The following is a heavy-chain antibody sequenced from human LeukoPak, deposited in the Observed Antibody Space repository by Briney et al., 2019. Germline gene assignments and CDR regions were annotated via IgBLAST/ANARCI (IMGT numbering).Heavy chain of an antibody. CDR3: TRYNDNHFDY. CDR2: IAYDGSRA. CDR1: GFTFGGYG. V-gene: IGHV3-33*01. J-gene: IGHJ4*02. D-gene: IGHD3-9*01. Sequence: PGGSLRLSCAGSGFTFGGYGMHWFRQPPGKGLEWVAVIAYDGSRAFYVDSVKGRFTISRDNSKNTMSVQMDDLRAEDTAVYYCTRYNDNHFDYWGQGTLVNVSS.